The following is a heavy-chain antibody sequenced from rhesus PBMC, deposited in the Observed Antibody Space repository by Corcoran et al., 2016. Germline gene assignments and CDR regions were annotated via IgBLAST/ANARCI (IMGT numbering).Heavy chain of an antibody. CDR2: FSPTNGNK. CDR3: TRAASPYYFDY. J-gene: IGHJ4*01. V-gene: IGHV1-1*01. Sequence: QVQLVQSGAELKQPGASVKLSRKASGDNLTSHYMHWVRQAPGQALEWIGLFSPTNGNKGYSQNFQGRVTITKDTSTSTGYMELSSLRSEDTAVYYCTRAASPYYFDYWGQGVLVTVSS. CDR1: GDNLTSHY.